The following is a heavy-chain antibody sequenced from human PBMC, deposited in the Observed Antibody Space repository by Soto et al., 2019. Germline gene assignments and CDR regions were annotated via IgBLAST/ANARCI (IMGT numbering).Heavy chain of an antibody. V-gene: IGHV4-61*01. D-gene: IGHD3-22*01. J-gene: IGHJ4*02. CDR3: ARVDKRNYYDSSGYVGY. CDR1: GGSVSSGSYY. CDR2: IYYSGST. Sequence: PSETLSLTCTVSGGSVSSGSYYWSWIRQPPGKGLEWIGYIYYSGSTNYDPSLKSRVTISVDTSKNQFSLKLSSVTAADTAVYYCARVDKRNYYDSSGYVGYWGQGTLVTVSS.